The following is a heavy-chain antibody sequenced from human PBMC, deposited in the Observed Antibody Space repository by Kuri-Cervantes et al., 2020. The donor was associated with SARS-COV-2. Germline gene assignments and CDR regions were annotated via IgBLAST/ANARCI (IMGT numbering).Heavy chain of an antibody. CDR1: GDSISSSRYY. J-gene: IGHJ4*02. CDR3: ARLLVWGSYYFDY. D-gene: IGHD3-16*01. V-gene: IGHV4-39*01. Sequence: SETLSLTCTVSGDSISSSRYYWGWIRQPPGKGLEWIGSMYYSGSTYYNPSLKSRLTISVDTSKNQFSLKLSSVTAADTAVYYCARLLVWGSYYFDYWGQGTLVTVSS. CDR2: MYYSGST.